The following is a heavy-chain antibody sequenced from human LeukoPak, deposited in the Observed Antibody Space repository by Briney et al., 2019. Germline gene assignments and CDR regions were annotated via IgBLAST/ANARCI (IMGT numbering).Heavy chain of an antibody. V-gene: IGHV3-23*01. CDR3: AKTNGYYDY. CDR2: ISGNGDNT. Sequence: PGGSLRLSCAASGFIFSNYGMSWVRQAPGKGLEWVSGISGNGDNTYYADSVKGRSTISRDNSKNTLYLQVDSLRAEDTAVYHCAKTNGYYDYWGRGTLVTVSS. CDR1: GFIFSNYG. D-gene: IGHD3-22*01. J-gene: IGHJ4*02.